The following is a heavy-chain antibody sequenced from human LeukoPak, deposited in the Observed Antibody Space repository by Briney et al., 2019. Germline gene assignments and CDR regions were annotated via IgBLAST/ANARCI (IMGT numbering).Heavy chain of an antibody. CDR3: AELTGDPNY. CDR2: INPNSGGT. CDR1: GYTYSGFY. Sequence: ASVKVSCKASGYTYSGFYIHWVRQAPGQGLEYMGWINPNSGGTSYAQNFQGRVTMTRDTSISTVYMELSSLTSDDTAVYYCAELTGDPNYWGQGTLVTVSS. J-gene: IGHJ4*02. V-gene: IGHV1-2*02. D-gene: IGHD4-17*01.